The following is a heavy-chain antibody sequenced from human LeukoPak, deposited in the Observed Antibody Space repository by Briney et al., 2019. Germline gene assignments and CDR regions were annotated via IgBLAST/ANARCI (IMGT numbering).Heavy chain of an antibody. V-gene: IGHV3-48*01. CDR1: GFTFSSYS. D-gene: IGHD3-3*01. Sequence: GGSLRLSCAASGFTFSSYSMNWVRQAPGKGLEWVSYISSSSSTIYYADSVKGRFTISRDNAKNSLYLQMNSLRAEDTAVYYCARERITIFGVVTKFDYWGQGTLVTVSS. J-gene: IGHJ4*02. CDR2: ISSSSSTI. CDR3: ARERITIFGVVTKFDY.